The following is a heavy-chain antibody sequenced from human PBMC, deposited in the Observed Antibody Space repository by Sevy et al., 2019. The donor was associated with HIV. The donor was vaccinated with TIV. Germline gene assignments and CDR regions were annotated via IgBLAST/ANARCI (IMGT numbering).Heavy chain of an antibody. CDR1: EFTFSRSS. J-gene: IGHJ3*02. CDR2: ISSSSNYI. V-gene: IGHV3-21*01. Sequence: GGSLRLSCAGSEFTFSRSSKNWVRQAPGKGLEWVSSISSSSNYIYYADSVKGRFTISRDNAKNSLLLLMNSLRAEDTAVYYCARDKREAYFDGSTSSDAFDIWGQGTLVTVSS. CDR3: ARDKREAYFDGSTSSDAFDI. D-gene: IGHD3-22*01.